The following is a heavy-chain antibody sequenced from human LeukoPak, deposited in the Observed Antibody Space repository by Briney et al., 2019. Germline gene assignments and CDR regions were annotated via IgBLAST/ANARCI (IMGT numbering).Heavy chain of an antibody. D-gene: IGHD3-10*01. J-gene: IGHJ6*02. Sequence: SETLSLTCTVSGGSISSSSYYWGWIRQPPGKGLEWIGSIYYSGSTYYNPSLKSRVTISVDTSKNQFSLKLSSVTAAETAVYYCASGRVTAGVIIKYYHYYGMDVWGQGTTVTVSS. CDR1: GGSISSSSYY. V-gene: IGHV4-39*01. CDR2: IYYSGST. CDR3: ASGRVTAGVIIKYYHYYGMDV.